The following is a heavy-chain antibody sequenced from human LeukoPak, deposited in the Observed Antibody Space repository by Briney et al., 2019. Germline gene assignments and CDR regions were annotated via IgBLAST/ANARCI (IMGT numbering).Heavy chain of an antibody. CDR2: IYTRGST. V-gene: IGHV4-4*07. CDR3: ARGRYCSADICSGGDAFDI. J-gene: IGHJ3*02. D-gene: IGHD2-15*01. Sequence: SETLSLTCTVSGGSINNYYWSWIRQPAGKGLEWIGRIYTRGSTNYNLSLKSRVTMSVDTSKNQFSLKLSSVTAADTAVYYRARGRYCSADICSGGDAFDIWGQGTMVSVSS. CDR1: GGSINNYY.